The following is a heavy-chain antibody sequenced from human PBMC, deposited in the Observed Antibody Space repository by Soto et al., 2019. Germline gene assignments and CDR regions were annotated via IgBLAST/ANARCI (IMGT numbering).Heavy chain of an antibody. CDR2: ISSRGSSI. V-gene: IGHV3-11*01. Sequence: PGGSLRLSCAVSGFTFSDYYMSWIRQAPGKGLEWVSYISSRGSSIYYADSVKGRFTISRDNAKNSLYLQMNGLRAEDTAVYYCARGYYDFWSGYYNYYYYGMDVWGQGTTVTVSS. CDR3: ARGYYDFWSGYYNYYYYGMDV. J-gene: IGHJ6*02. D-gene: IGHD3-3*01. CDR1: GFTFSDYY.